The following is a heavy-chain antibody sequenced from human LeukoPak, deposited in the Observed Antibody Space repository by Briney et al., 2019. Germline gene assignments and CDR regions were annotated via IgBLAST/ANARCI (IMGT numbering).Heavy chain of an antibody. CDR2: INHSGST. J-gene: IGHJ4*02. CDR1: GGSFSGYY. CDR3: ARGSGLALDY. V-gene: IGHV4-34*01. D-gene: IGHD3-10*01. Sequence: SETLSLTCAVYGGSFSGYYWSWIRQPPGKGLEWIGEINHSGSTNYNPSLKSRVTISVDTSKNQFSLKLSSVTAADMAVYYCARGSGLALDYWGQGTLVTVSS.